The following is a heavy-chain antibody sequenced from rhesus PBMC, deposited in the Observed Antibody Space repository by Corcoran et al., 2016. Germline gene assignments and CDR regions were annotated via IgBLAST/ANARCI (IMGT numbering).Heavy chain of an antibody. V-gene: IGHV3S5*01. J-gene: IGHJ4*01. D-gene: IGHD2-39*02. Sequence: EVQLVETGGGLVQPGGSLRLSCAASEFTFSTYAMSWVRQAPGKGLEWVSGVSYTGGSTYYADSVKGRFTISRDNSKNTLSLQMNSLRAEDTAVYYCAKDRHGGSPYYFDFWGQGVLVTVSS. CDR3: AKDRHGGSPYYFDF. CDR1: EFTFSTYA. CDR2: VSYTGGST.